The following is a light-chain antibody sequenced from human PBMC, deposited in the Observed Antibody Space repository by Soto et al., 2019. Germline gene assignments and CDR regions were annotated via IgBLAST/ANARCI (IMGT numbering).Light chain of an antibody. V-gene: IGKV1-5*03. CDR1: QGISNC. Sequence: IEVTQTPYSLSASVGDRVTITCRASQGISNCLNWYQQKPGKAPKLLIYKASTLKSGVPSRFSGSGSGTEFTLTISSLQPDDFATYYCQHYNIYSEAFGQGTKVDIK. CDR2: KAS. CDR3: QHYNIYSEA. J-gene: IGKJ1*01.